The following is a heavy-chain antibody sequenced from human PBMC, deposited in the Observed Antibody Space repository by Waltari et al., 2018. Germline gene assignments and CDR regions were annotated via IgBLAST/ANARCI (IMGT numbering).Heavy chain of an antibody. D-gene: IGHD1-26*01. V-gene: IGHV4-4*07. J-gene: IGHJ3*02. Sequence: QVQLQESGPGLVKPSETLSLTCTVSGGSVDNFYWSWIRQPAGKGLEWIGRIYANGNTKYNPSLKTRVTMSEDMSKNEVSLTLTSVTAADTAVYYCAKMAAKVGAHDAFDIWGQGTMVIVSS. CDR3: AKMAAKVGAHDAFDI. CDR2: IYANGNT. CDR1: GGSVDNFY.